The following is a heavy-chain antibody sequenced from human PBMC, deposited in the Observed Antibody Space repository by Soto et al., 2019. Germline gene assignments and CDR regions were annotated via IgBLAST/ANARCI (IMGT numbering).Heavy chain of an antibody. CDR1: GYTFTSYA. CDR2: INAGNGNT. Sequence: ASVKVSCKASGYTFTSYAMHWVRQAPGQRLEWMGWINAGNGNTKYSQKFQGRVTITRDTSASTAYMELSSLRSEDTAVYYCARVLRWYGGQLGDYWGQGTLVTVS. J-gene: IGHJ4*02. V-gene: IGHV1-3*01. CDR3: ARVLRWYGGQLGDY. D-gene: IGHD2-15*01.